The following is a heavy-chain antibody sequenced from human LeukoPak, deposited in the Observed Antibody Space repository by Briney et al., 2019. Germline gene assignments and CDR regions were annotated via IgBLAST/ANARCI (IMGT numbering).Heavy chain of an antibody. Sequence: SETLSLTCTLSGGSISRDVYSCSWIRQPPGKGLEWNGYIYSSGSTYYNPYLETRVTISVDRSKNHCSLRLRSVTAADTAVYYCARRRVTDYLDYWGQGTLVTVSS. D-gene: IGHD5-18*01. CDR2: IYSSGST. J-gene: IGHJ4*02. CDR3: ARRRVTDYLDY. CDR1: GGSISRDVYS. V-gene: IGHV4-30-2*01.